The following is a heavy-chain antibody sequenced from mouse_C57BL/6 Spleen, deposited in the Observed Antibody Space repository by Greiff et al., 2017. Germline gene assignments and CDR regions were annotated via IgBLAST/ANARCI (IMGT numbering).Heavy chain of an antibody. CDR2: INPSTGGT. Sequence: VQLQQSGPELVKPGASVKISCKASGYSFTGYYMNWVKQSPEKSLEWIGEINPSTGGTTYNQKFKAKATLTVDKSSSTAYMQLKSLTSEDSAVYYCAYYSNYEDYWGQGTTLTVSP. V-gene: IGHV1-42*01. D-gene: IGHD2-5*01. CDR3: AYYSNYEDY. CDR1: GYSFTGYY. J-gene: IGHJ2*01.